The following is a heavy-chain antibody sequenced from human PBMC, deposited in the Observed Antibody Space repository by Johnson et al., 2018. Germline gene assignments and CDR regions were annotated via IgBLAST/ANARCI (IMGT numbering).Heavy chain of an antibody. CDR1: GFTFGDHY. V-gene: IGHV3-72*01. Sequence: VQLVQSGGGLVQXGGSLRLXCAASGFTFGDHYLGWVRQAPGKGLEWVGRSGNKVNSYTTDYAASVKGRFTHSRDSSKNSLSLQMNSLKTEDTAVYYCARVQPPNYFYGMAVWGQGTTVTVSS. D-gene: IGHD5-18*01. CDR2: SGNKVNSYTT. J-gene: IGHJ6*02. CDR3: ARVQPPNYFYGMAV.